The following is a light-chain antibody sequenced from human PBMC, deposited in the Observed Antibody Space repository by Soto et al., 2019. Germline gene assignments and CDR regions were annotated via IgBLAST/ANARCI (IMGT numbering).Light chain of an antibody. V-gene: IGKV1-13*02. CDR3: QQFNSYPPALT. J-gene: IGKJ4*01. CDR2: DAS. CDR1: QGISSA. Sequence: GDRVTITCRASQGISSALAWYQQKPGKAPKLLIYDASSLESGVPSRFSGSGSGTDFTLTISSLQPEEFATYYCQQFNSYPPALTFGGGTKVEIK.